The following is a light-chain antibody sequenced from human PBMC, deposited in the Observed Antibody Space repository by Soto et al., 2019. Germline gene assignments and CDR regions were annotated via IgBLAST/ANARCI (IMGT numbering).Light chain of an antibody. Sequence: DIQMTQSPSTLSASVGDSITITCRASQSVSSWLAWYQQKPGKAPNLLIYKASILETGVPSRFSGSGSGINFTLTISSLQPDDCATYYCQQLERYPSTFGRGTKVDIK. J-gene: IGKJ4*01. CDR2: KAS. CDR3: QQLERYPST. V-gene: IGKV1-5*03. CDR1: QSVSSW.